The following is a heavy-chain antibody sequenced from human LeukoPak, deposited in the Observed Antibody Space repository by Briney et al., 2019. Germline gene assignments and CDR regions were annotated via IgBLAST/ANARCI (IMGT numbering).Heavy chain of an antibody. J-gene: IGHJ4*02. CDR2: IYYSGTT. CDR3: ARTYYYDSSGLYYFDY. D-gene: IGHD3-22*01. CDR1: GGSISSGDYY. Sequence: SETLSLTCTVSGGSISSGDYYRSWIRQPPGKGLEWIGYIYYSGTTYYNPSLKSRVTISIDTSKNQFSLKLSSVTAADTAVYYCARTYYYDSSGLYYFDYWGQGTLVTVSS. V-gene: IGHV4-30-4*01.